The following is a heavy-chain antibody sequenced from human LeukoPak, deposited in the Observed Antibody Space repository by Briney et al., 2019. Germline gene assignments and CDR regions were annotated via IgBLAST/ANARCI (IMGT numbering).Heavy chain of an antibody. Sequence: PSETLSLTCTVSGGPISTHQWSWIRQPPGKGLEWIGYIYYTGSTNYNPSLRSRVTISLDTSKNQFSLRVNSVTAADTAVYYCARRTTVTPNWFDPWGQGTLVTVSS. CDR1: GGPISTHQ. CDR2: IYYTGST. J-gene: IGHJ5*02. CDR3: ARRTTVTPNWFDP. D-gene: IGHD4-17*01. V-gene: IGHV4-59*08.